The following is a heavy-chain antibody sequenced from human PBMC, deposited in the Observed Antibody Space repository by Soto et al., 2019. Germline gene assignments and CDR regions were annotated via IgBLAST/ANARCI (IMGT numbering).Heavy chain of an antibody. V-gene: IGHV3-21*01. J-gene: IGHJ3*02. Sequence: VGSLRLSCAASGFTFSSYSMNWVRQAPGKGLEWVSSISSSSSYIYYADSVKGRFTISRDNAKNSLYLQMNSLRAEDTAVYYCARTSVVTAIVDAFDIWGQGTMVTVSS. CDR2: ISSSSSYI. CDR1: GFTFSSYS. D-gene: IGHD2-21*02. CDR3: ARTSVVTAIVDAFDI.